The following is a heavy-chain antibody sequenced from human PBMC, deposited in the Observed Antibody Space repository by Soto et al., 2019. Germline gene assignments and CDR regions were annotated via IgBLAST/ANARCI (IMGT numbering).Heavy chain of an antibody. CDR3: AKARYGDYSDY. D-gene: IGHD4-17*01. CDR2: ISYDGSNK. Sequence: QVQLVESGGGVVQPGRSLRLSCAASGFTFSSYGMHWVRQAPGKGLEWVAVISYDGSNKYYADSVKGRFTISRDNSKNTLYLQMNSLRAEDTAVYYCAKARYGDYSDYWDQGTLVTVSS. CDR1: GFTFSSYG. J-gene: IGHJ4*02. V-gene: IGHV3-30*18.